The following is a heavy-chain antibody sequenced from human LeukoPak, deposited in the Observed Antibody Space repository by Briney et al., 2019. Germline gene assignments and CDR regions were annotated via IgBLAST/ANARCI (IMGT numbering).Heavy chain of an antibody. CDR3: ARDRSNYYDSSGYPSVY. CDR2: ISAYNGNT. D-gene: IGHD3-22*01. CDR1: GYAFTSYG. V-gene: IGHV1-18*01. J-gene: IGHJ4*02. Sequence: GASVKVSCKASGYAFTSYGISWVRQAPGQGLEWMGWISAYNGNTNYAQKLQGRVTMTTDTSTSTAYMELRSLRSDDTAVYYCARDRSNYYDSSGYPSVYWGQGTLVTVSS.